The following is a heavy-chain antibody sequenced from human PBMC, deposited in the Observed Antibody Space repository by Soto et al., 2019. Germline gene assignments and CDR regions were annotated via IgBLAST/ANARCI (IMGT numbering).Heavy chain of an antibody. V-gene: IGHV3-9*01. CDR3: AKVPISSGWYGYFDY. Sequence: EVQLVESGGGLVQPGRSLRLSCAASGFTFDDYAMHWVRQAPGKGLEWVSGISWNSGSIGYADSVKGRFTISRDNAKNSLYLQMNSLRAEDTALYYCAKVPISSGWYGYFDYWGQGTLVTVSS. CDR2: ISWNSGSI. J-gene: IGHJ4*02. CDR1: GFTFDDYA. D-gene: IGHD6-19*01.